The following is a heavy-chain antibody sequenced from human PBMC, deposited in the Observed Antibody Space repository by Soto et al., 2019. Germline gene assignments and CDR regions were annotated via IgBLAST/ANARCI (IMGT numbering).Heavy chain of an antibody. CDR1: GGSFSGYY. D-gene: IGHD1-26*01. V-gene: IGHV4-34*01. CDR2: INHSGST. J-gene: IGHJ4*02. Sequence: QVQLQQWGAGLLKPSETLSLTCDVYGGSFSGYYWSWIRQPPGKGLEWIGEINHSGSTNYNPSLKSRVTISVDTSKNQFSLKLSSVTAADTAVYYCERGGLWGQGTLVTVSS. CDR3: ERGGL.